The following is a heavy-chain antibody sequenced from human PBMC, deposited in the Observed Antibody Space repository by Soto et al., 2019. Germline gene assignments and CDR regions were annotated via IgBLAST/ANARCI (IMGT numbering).Heavy chain of an antibody. Sequence: QVQLVESGGGVVQPGRSLRLSCAASGFTFSSYGMHWVRQAPGKGLEWVAVISYDGSNKYYADSVKGRFTISRDNSKNTLYLKMNSLRAEDTAVYYCAKDHSSSSMGYYYYYGMDVWGQGTTVTVSS. CDR2: ISYDGSNK. D-gene: IGHD6-6*01. CDR3: AKDHSSSSMGYYYYYGMDV. CDR1: GFTFSSYG. J-gene: IGHJ6*02. V-gene: IGHV3-30*18.